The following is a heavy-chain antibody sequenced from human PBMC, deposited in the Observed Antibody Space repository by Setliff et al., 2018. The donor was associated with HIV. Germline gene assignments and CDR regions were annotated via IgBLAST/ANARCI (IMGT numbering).Heavy chain of an antibody. CDR1: GYTFTSYG. D-gene: IGHD3-22*01. CDR3: ARVGLIFTMIVVVSGAFDI. CDR2: ISAYNGNT. Sequence: ASVKVSCKASGYTFTSYGISWVRQAPGQGLEWMGWISAYNGNTNYAQKLQGRVTMTTDTSTSTAYMELRSLRSDDTAVYYCARVGLIFTMIVVVSGAFDIWGQGTMVTVSS. J-gene: IGHJ3*02. V-gene: IGHV1-18*01.